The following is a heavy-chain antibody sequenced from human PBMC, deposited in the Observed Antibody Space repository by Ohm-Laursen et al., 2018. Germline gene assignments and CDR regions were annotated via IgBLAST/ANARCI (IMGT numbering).Heavy chain of an antibody. CDR1: GYSFNSNH. CDR3: ARDFEWATDV. J-gene: IGHJ6*02. CDR2: IKSTDDTR. V-gene: IGHV1-46*02. D-gene: IGHD3-3*01. Sequence: SVKVSCKASGYSFNSNHMQWLRQAPGQGLEWMGIIKSTDDTRAYAQKFQGRVTMTKDRSTSTVYMELSSLRSDDTAVYYCARDFEWATDVWGQGTLVTVSS.